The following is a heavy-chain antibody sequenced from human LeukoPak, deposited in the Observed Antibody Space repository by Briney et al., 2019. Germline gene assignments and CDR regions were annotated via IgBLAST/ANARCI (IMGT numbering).Heavy chain of an antibody. CDR2: IYYSGST. V-gene: IGHV4-39*01. D-gene: IGHD3-22*01. CDR1: GGSISSSSYY. CDR3: ARSNNYYDSSGSFDP. J-gene: IGHJ5*02. Sequence: SETLSLTCTVSGGSISSSSYYWGWIRQPPGKGLEWIGSIYYSGSTYYNPSLKSRVTISVDTFKNQFSLKLSSVTAADTAVYYCARSNNYYDSSGSFDPWGQGTLVTVSS.